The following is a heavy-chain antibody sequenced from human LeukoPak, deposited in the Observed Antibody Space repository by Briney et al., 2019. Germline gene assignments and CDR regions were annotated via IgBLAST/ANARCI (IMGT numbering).Heavy chain of an antibody. J-gene: IGHJ4*02. CDR2: ISGSGYST. V-gene: IGHV3-23*01. CDR1: GFTFSSYA. Sequence: GGSLRLSCAATGFTFSSYAMSWVRQAPGKGLEWVSAISGSGYSTYYADSVKGRFTISRDNSKNTLYVQMNSLRAEDTAVYYCAREYQLLFGGFDYWGQGTLVTVSS. D-gene: IGHD2-2*01. CDR3: AREYQLLFGGFDY.